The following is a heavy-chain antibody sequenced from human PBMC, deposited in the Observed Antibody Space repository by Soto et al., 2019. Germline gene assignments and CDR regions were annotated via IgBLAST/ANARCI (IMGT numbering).Heavy chain of an antibody. V-gene: IGHV1-2*02. Sequence: QVQLVQSGAEVKKPGASVKVSCKASGYTFTDYYIHCVRQAPGQGLEWMGWINPNSGVTNSAQKFQGRVTMTRYTSISTGYMELTRLRSDDTAMYYCARESLEWLLRGGFDPWGQGPLVTVSS. D-gene: IGHD3-3*01. CDR1: GYTFTDYY. CDR2: INPNSGVT. J-gene: IGHJ5*02. CDR3: ARESLEWLLRGGFDP.